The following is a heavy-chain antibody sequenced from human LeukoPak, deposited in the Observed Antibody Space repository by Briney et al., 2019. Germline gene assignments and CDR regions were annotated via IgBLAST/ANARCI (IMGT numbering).Heavy chain of an antibody. J-gene: IGHJ5*02. V-gene: IGHV1-18*01. CDR3: AREVDP. CDR2: ISAYNGNT. CDR1: GYTLTELS. Sequence: ASVKVSCKVSGYTLTELSMHWVRQAPGQGLEWMGWISAYNGNTNYAQKLQGRVTMTTDTSTSTAYMELRSLRSDDTAVYYCAREVDPWGQGTLVTVSS.